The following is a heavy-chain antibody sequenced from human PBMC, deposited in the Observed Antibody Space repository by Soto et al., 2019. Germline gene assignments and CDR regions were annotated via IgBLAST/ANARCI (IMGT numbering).Heavy chain of an antibody. D-gene: IGHD3-10*01. J-gene: IGHJ5*02. CDR1: GGSISSSSYY. Sequence: QLQLQESGPGLVKPSETLSLTCTVSGGSISSSSYYWGWIRQPPGKGLEWIGSIYYSGSTYYNPSLKSRVTISVDTSKNQFSLKLSSVTAADTAVYYCASTPGGLWFGERRWFDPWGQGTLVTVSS. CDR2: IYYSGST. V-gene: IGHV4-39*01. CDR3: ASTPGGLWFGERRWFDP.